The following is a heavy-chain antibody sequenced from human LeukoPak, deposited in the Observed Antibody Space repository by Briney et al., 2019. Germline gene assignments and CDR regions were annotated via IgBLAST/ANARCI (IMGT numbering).Heavy chain of an antibody. CDR3: LVSPNQDFFDF. Sequence: SSETLSLTCTVSGVSINSHYLNWIRQPPGKGLEWIGYTYGSGRTNYNPSLKSRVTMSVDTSKSQFSLNLNSLTAADTAVYYCLVSPNQDFFDFWGQGPLVTVSS. V-gene: IGHV4-4*09. J-gene: IGHJ4*02. CDR2: TYGSGRT. D-gene: IGHD6-6*01. CDR1: GVSINSHY.